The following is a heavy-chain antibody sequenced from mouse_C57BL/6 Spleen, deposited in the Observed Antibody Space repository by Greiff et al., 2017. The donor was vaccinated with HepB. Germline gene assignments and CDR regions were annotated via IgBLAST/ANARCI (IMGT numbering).Heavy chain of an antibody. CDR1: GYTFTSYW. CDR2: IDPSDSYT. J-gene: IGHJ2*01. V-gene: IGHV1-50*01. Sequence: QVHVKQPGAELVKPGASVKLSCKASGYTFTSYWMQWVKQRPGQGLEWIGEIDPSDSYTNYNQKFKGKATLTVDTSSSTAYMQLSSLTSEDSAVYYCARGEYGNFSFDYWGQGTTLTVSS. D-gene: IGHD2-1*01. CDR3: ARGEYGNFSFDY.